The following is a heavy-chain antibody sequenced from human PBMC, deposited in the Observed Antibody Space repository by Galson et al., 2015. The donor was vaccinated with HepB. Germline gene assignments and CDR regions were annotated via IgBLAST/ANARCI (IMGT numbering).Heavy chain of an antibody. CDR3: ARRATYYYDSSGYYEDY. J-gene: IGHJ4*02. CDR2: ISSSSSYI. V-gene: IGHV3-21*01. CDR1: GFTFSSYS. Sequence: SLRLSCAASGFTFSSYSMNWVRQAPGKGLEWVSSISSSSSYIYYADSVKGRFTISRDNAKNSLYLQMNSLRAEDTAVYYCARRATYYYDSSGYYEDYWGQGTLVTVSS. D-gene: IGHD3-22*01.